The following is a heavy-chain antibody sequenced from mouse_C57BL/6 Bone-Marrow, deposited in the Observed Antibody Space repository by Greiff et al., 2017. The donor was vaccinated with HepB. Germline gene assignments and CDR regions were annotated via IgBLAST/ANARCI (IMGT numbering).Heavy chain of an antibody. CDR2: IDPSDSYT. V-gene: IGHV1-69*01. D-gene: IGHD4-1*01. CDR1: GYTFTSYW. Sequence: QVQLQQPGAELVMPGASVKLSCKASGYTFTSYWMHWVKQRPGQGLEWIGEIDPSDSYTNYNQKFKGKSTLTVDKSSSTAYMQLSSLTSEDSAVYYCAREADWYFDYWGQGTTLTVSS. CDR3: AREADWYFDY. J-gene: IGHJ2*01.